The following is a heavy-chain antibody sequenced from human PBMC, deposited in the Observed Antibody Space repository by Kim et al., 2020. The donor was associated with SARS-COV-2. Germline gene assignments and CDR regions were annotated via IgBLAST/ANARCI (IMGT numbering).Heavy chain of an antibody. Sequence: GSNYYAGSVKGRFTITRDNSKNTLYLQRNSLRAEDTAVYYCAKDQGSGWSHWGQGTLVTVSS. J-gene: IGHJ4*02. CDR3: AKDQGSGWSH. CDR2: GSN. V-gene: IGHV3-23*01. D-gene: IGHD6-19*01.